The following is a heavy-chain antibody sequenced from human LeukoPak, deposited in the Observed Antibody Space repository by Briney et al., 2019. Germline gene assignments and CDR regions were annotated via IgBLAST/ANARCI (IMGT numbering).Heavy chain of an antibody. J-gene: IGHJ3*02. CDR3: ARDHKRQYYYDSSGYFDI. CDR2: IYYSGST. V-gene: IGHV4-4*02. D-gene: IGHD3-22*01. CDR1: GGSISSSNW. Sequence: PSGTLSLTCAVSGGSISSSNWWSWIRQPPGKGLEWIGYIYYSGSTNYNPSLKSRVTISVDTSKNQFSLKLSSVTAADTAVYYCARDHKRQYYYDSSGYFDIWGQGTMVTVSS.